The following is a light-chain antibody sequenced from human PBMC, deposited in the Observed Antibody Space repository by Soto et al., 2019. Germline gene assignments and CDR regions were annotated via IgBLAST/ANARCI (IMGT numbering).Light chain of an antibody. CDR3: ISYTDRQSYL. CDR2: AVS. Sequence: QSVLTQPASVSGSPGQSITISCSGTSSDIGSYNHVAWYQQFPGKSPKLMIYAVSDRPSGASDRFSGSKSGITASLTISGLQTEDEADYYCISYTDRQSYLFGTGTKGTVL. CDR1: SSDIGSYNH. V-gene: IGLV2-14*03. J-gene: IGLJ1*01.